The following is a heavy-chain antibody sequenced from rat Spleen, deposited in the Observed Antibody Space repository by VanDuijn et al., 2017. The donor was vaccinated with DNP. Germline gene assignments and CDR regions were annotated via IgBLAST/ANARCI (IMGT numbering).Heavy chain of an antibody. CDR1: GFSLTSYN. J-gene: IGHJ4*01. CDR3: ARDRGTVATGAMDA. CDR2: IWNTGGT. D-gene: IGHD4-3*01. Sequence: QVQLKESGPGLVQPSQTLSLTCTVAGFSLTSYNVHWVRQFPGKDLEWRGVIWNTGGTQYNSALKSRLSIRKDTSKSQVLLKVNSLQSEDTATYYCARDRGTVATGAMDAWGQGTSVTVSS. V-gene: IGHV2-41*01.